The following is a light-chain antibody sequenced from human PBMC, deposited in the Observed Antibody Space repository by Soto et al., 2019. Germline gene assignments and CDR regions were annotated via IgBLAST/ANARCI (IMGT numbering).Light chain of an antibody. V-gene: IGLV2-14*01. CDR3: SSYTSSSTLV. CDR1: SSDGGGYNY. J-gene: IGLJ1*01. Sequence: QSALTQPASVSGSPGQSITISCTGTSSDGGGYNYVSWYQQHPGKAPKLMIYEVSNRPSGVSNRFSGSKSGNTASLTISGLQAEDEADDYCSSYTSSSTLVFGTGTKLTVL. CDR2: EVS.